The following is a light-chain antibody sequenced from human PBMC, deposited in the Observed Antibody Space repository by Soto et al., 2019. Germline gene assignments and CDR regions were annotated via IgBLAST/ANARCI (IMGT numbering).Light chain of an antibody. Sequence: EIVLTQSPGTLSLSPGERATLSCRASQSVSSSYLAWYQQKPGQAPRLLIYGASSRATGIPDRFSGSGSGTDHTPTISRLQPEDFAVYYCQQYGSSLFTFGPGTKVDIK. CDR1: QSVSSSY. J-gene: IGKJ3*01. CDR2: GAS. V-gene: IGKV3-20*01. CDR3: QQYGSSLFT.